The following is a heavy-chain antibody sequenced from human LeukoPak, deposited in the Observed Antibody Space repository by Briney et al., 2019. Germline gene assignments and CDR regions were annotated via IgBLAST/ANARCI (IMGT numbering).Heavy chain of an antibody. Sequence: SQTLSLTCAISGDSVSSNSAAWNWIRQSPSRGLEWLGGTYYRSKWYSEYALSLRGRLTIKPDTSKNQFSLQLNSVTPEDTAVYYCARTSGWFDYWGQGTPVTVSS. CDR3: ARTSGWFDY. CDR2: TYYRSKWYS. D-gene: IGHD6-19*01. CDR1: GDSVSSNSAA. J-gene: IGHJ5*01. V-gene: IGHV6-1*01.